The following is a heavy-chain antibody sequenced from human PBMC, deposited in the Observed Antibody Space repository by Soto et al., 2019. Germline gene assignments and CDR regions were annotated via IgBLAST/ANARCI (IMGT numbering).Heavy chain of an antibody. J-gene: IGHJ4*02. CDR3: ARGTWPQTFIFDY. Sequence: QVQLQESGPGLVKPSQTLSLTCTVSGGSISSGDYYWSWIRQPPGKGLEWIGYIYYSGSTYYNPSLKRRVTISVDTSKNQFSLKLSSVTAADTAVYYCARGTWPQTFIFDYWGQGTLVTVSS. CDR1: GGSISSGDYY. CDR2: IYYSGST. D-gene: IGHD5-12*01. V-gene: IGHV4-30-4*01.